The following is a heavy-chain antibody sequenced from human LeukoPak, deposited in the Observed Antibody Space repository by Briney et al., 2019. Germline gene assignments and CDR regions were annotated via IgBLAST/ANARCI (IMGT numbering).Heavy chain of an antibody. CDR1: GYTFSSYY. J-gene: IGHJ4*02. Sequence: ASVKVSCKASGYTFSSYYMHWVRQAPGQGLEWMGIINPSGGSTSYAQKFQGRVTMTRDTSTSTVYMELSSLRSEDTAVYYCARALAVAGIDYWGQGTLVTVSS. V-gene: IGHV1-46*01. D-gene: IGHD6-19*01. CDR3: ARALAVAGIDY. CDR2: INPSGGST.